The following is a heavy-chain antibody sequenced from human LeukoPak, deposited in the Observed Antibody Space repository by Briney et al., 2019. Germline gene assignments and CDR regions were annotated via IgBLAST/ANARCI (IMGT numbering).Heavy chain of an antibody. V-gene: IGHV3-21*06. CDR3: AKGKSGSYYYYMDV. CDR2: ISDGGSEI. J-gene: IGHJ6*03. Sequence: GGSLRLSCAASGFSFSFFTLNWVRQAPGKGLEWVSSISDGGSEIYYADPVKGRFAISRDDAKNSLSLQMNRLRVEDTAIYYCAKGKSGSYYYYMDVWGKGTTVTVSS. CDR1: GFSFSFFT.